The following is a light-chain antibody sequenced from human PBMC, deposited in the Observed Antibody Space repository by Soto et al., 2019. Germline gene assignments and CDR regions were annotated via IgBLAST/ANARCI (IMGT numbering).Light chain of an antibody. CDR2: DAS. CDR3: QQYNSWPRT. V-gene: IGKV3-11*01. CDR1: QSVSSY. Sequence: EIVLTQSPATLSLSPVERATLSCMASQSVSSYLAWYQQKPGQAPRLLIYDASNRATGIPARFSGSGSGTDFTLTISSLQPEDFAVYYCQQYNSWPRTFGQGTKVDIK. J-gene: IGKJ1*01.